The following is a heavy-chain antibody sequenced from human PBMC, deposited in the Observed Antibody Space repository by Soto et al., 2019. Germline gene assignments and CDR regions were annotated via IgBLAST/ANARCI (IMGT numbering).Heavy chain of an antibody. V-gene: IGHV3-74*02. CDR2: IHSDGSST. CDR3: AVGDRGAFDL. J-gene: IGHJ3*01. D-gene: IGHD1-26*01. CDR1: GFTFSYYW. Sequence: EVQLVESAGGLVRPGGSLRLSCAASGFTFSYYWMHWVRQAPGKGLVLVSRIHSDGSSTTYADFVKGRFTISRENARNTVDLQMNSVRVEGTAVYYCAVGDRGAFDLWGRGTVLTVSS.